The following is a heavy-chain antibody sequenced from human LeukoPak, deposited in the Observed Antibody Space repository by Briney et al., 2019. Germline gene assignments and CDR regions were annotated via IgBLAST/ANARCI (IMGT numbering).Heavy chain of an antibody. CDR2: ISAYNGNT. J-gene: IGHJ4*02. CDR1: GYTFTSYG. D-gene: IGHD1-26*01. CDR3: ARNIERSIVGATLFDY. Sequence: ASVKVSCKASGYTFTSYGISWVRQAPGQGLEWMGWISAYNGNTNYAQKLQGRVTMTTDTSTSTAYMELRSLRSEDTAVYYCARNIERSIVGATLFDYWGQGTLVTVSS. V-gene: IGHV1-18*01.